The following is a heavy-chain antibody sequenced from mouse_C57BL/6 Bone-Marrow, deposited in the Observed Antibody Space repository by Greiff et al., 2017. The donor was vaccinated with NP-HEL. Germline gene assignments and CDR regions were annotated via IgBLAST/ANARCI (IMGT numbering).Heavy chain of an antibody. J-gene: IGHJ1*03. D-gene: IGHD1-1*01. CDR3: ARDPPVPAAVEDWYFDV. CDR1: GFTFSDYY. Sequence: EVKVVESEGGLVQPGSSMKLSCTASGFTFSDYYMAWVRQVPEKGLEWVANINYDGSSTYYLDSLKSRFIISRDNAKNILYLQMSSLKSEDTATYYCARDPPVPAAVEDWYFDVWGTGTTVTVSS. V-gene: IGHV5-16*01. CDR2: INYDGSST.